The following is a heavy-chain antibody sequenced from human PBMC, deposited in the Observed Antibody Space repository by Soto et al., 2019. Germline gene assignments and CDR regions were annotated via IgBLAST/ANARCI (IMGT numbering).Heavy chain of an antibody. CDR1: GFTFSSYA. CDR2: ISGSGGSI. J-gene: IGHJ5*02. D-gene: IGHD1-1*01. Sequence: EVQLLQSGGGLVQPGGSLRLSCAASGFTFSSYAMNWVRQAPGKGLEWVSVISGSGGSIYYADSVKGRFTISRDNSYNTLHLEMNSLRAEDTAVYYCAKDGRYRNGWFDPWGQGTLVTVSS. CDR3: AKDGRYRNGWFDP. V-gene: IGHV3-23*01.